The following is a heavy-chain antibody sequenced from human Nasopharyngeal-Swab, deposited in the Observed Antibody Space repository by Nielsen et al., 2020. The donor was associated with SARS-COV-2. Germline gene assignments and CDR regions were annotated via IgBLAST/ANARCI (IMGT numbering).Heavy chain of an antibody. J-gene: IGHJ6*03. Sequence: GESLKISCAASGFTFSSYGMHWVRQAPGKGLEWVAFIRYDGSNKYYADSVKGRFTISRDSSKNTLYLQMNSLRAEDTAVYYCAKDRYCSSTSCHYYYYYYMDVWGKGTTVTVSS. CDR3: AKDRYCSSTSCHYYYYYYMDV. CDR2: IRYDGSNK. CDR1: GFTFSSYG. V-gene: IGHV3-30*02. D-gene: IGHD2-2*01.